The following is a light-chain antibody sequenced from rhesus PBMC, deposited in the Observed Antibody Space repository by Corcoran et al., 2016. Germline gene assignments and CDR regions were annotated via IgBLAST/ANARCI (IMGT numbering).Light chain of an antibody. J-gene: IGKJ3*01. Sequence: DIQMTQSPSSLSASVGDRVTITCRASQTISSYLAWYQQKPGKVPKLLIYAASRLESGVPSRFSGSGSVTVFTLTISSLQPEDFATSYCQQHNSHPFTFGPGTKLYIK. CDR2: AAS. V-gene: IGKV1-44*02. CDR1: QTISSY. CDR3: QQHNSHPFT.